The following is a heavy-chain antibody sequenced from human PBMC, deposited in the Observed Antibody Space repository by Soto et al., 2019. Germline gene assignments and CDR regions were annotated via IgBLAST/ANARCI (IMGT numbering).Heavy chain of an antibody. CDR2: IIPIFGTA. V-gene: IGHV1-69*13. Sequence: GASVKVSCKASGGTFSSYAISWVRQAPGQGLEWIGGIIPIFGTANYAQKFQGRVTITADESTSTAYMELSSLRSEDTAVYYCAMDTAMVTSCDIWGQGTMVTVSS. CDR3: AMDTAMVTSCDI. D-gene: IGHD5-18*01. J-gene: IGHJ3*02. CDR1: GGTFSSYA.